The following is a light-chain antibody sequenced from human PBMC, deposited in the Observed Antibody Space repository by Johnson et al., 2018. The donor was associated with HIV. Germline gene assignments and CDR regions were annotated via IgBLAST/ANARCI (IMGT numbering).Light chain of an antibody. V-gene: IGLV1-51*01. CDR1: TSNIGKND. CDR2: DDN. Sequence: QSVLTQPPSVSAAPGQLVTISCSGSTSNIGKNDVSWYQQFPGTAPKVLIYDDNKRPSGIPDRVSGSKSGTSATLGITGLQTGDEAGYYCGTWDSSLRAYVFGTGTKVTV. J-gene: IGLJ1*01. CDR3: GTWDSSLRAYV.